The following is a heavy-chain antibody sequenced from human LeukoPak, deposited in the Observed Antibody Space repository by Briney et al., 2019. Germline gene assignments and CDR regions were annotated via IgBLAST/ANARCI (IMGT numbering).Heavy chain of an antibody. Sequence: PGGSLRLSCTTSGFIFSSYSMNWVRQAPGKGLEWVSVIYSGGSTYYADSVKGRFTISRDNSKNTLYLQMNSLRAEDTAVYYCARGGPAAGRFDYWGQGTLVTVSS. V-gene: IGHV3-66*01. CDR2: IYSGGST. D-gene: IGHD6-13*01. CDR1: GFIFSSYS. CDR3: ARGGPAAGRFDY. J-gene: IGHJ4*02.